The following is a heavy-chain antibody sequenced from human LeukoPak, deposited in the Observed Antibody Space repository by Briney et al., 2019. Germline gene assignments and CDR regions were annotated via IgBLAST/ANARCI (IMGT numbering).Heavy chain of an antibody. J-gene: IGHJ4*02. Sequence: PGGSLRLSCVASGFTFSYYGMHWVRQAPGKGLEWVAVMWSDGRNEYYADSVKGRFTVSRDNSKNTLYLQMNSLRAEDTAVYYCARDIDTSSYYSLFDYWGQGTLVTVSS. D-gene: IGHD3-22*01. CDR2: MWSDGRNE. CDR1: GFTFSYYG. V-gene: IGHV3-33*01. CDR3: ARDIDTSSYYSLFDY.